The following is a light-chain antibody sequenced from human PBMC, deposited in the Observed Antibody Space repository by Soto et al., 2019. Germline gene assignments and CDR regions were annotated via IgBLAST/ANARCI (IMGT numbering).Light chain of an antibody. CDR3: SSYTRSSTIPYV. Sequence: QSALTQPASVSGSPGQSITISCIGTSSDVGGYNYVSWYQQHPGKAPKLMIYEVTNRPSGVSNRFSGSKSGNTASLTISGRQAEDEADYYCSSYTRSSTIPYVFGTGTKVTVL. J-gene: IGLJ1*01. CDR1: SSDVGGYNY. CDR2: EVT. V-gene: IGLV2-14*01.